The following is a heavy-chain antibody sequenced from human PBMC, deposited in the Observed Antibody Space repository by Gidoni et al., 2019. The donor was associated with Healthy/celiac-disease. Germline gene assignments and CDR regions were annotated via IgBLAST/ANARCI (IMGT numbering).Heavy chain of an antibody. D-gene: IGHD3-16*02. J-gene: IGHJ3*02. Sequence: TISRDNSKNTLYLQMNSLRAEDTAVYYCAKTFPGIVIAHAFDIWGQGTMVTASS. V-gene: IGHV3-23*01. CDR3: AKTFPGIVIAHAFDI.